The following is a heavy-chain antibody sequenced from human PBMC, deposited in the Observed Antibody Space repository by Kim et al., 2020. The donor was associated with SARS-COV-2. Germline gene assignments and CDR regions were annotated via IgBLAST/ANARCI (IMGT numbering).Heavy chain of an antibody. D-gene: IGHD3-22*01. CDR1: GFTFSSYA. CDR3: AKDGDYYDSSGYYGDYFDY. V-gene: IGHV3-23*01. CDR2: ISGSGGST. J-gene: IGHJ4*02. Sequence: GGSLRLSCAASGFTFSSYAMSWVRQAPGKGLEWVSAISGSGGSTYYADSVKGRFTISRDNSKNTLYLQMNSLRAEDTAVYYCAKDGDYYDSSGYYGDYFDYWGQGTLVTVSS.